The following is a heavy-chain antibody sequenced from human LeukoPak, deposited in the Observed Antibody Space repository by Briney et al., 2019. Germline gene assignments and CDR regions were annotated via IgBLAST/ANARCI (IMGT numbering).Heavy chain of an antibody. CDR1: GFTFSNYA. D-gene: IGHD5-18*01. V-gene: IGHV3-21*04. CDR3: AKVVGYSYGLFDY. Sequence: GGSLRLSCAASGFTFSNYAMNWVRQAPGKGLEWVSSITSGSSYIYYADSVKGRFTISRDNSKNTLYLQMNSLRAEDTAVYYCAKVVGYSYGLFDYWGQGTLVTVSS. CDR2: ITSGSSYI. J-gene: IGHJ4*02.